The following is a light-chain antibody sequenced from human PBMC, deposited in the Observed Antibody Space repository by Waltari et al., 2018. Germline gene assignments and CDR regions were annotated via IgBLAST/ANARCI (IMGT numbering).Light chain of an antibody. J-gene: IGKJ1*01. Sequence: EIVLTQSPATLSLSPGETATLSCRARPSVSRALVWYQQKPGQAPRLLIYDASSRAPGIPDRFSGSGSGTDFSLTISRLEPEDFAVYYCQKYERLPATFGQGTKVEIK. V-gene: IGKV3-20*01. CDR2: DAS. CDR3: QKYERLPAT. CDR1: PSVSRA.